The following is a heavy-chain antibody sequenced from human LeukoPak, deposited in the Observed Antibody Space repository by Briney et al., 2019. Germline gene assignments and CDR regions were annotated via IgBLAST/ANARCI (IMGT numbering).Heavy chain of an antibody. V-gene: IGHV3-7*01. CDR3: AKGTMIRQTRGALYYNMDV. Sequence: GGSLRLSCAASGFTFSSYWMSWVRQAPGKGLEWVANIKQDGSEKYYVDSVKGRFTISRDNAKNSLYLQMNSLRAEDTAVYYCAKGTMIRQTRGALYYNMDVWGKGTTVTISS. CDR1: GFTFSSYW. J-gene: IGHJ6*03. CDR2: IKQDGSEK. D-gene: IGHD3-10*01.